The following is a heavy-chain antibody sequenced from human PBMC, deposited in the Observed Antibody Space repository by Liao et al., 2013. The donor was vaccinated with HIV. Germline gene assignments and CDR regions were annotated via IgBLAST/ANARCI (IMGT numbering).Heavy chain of an antibody. CDR3: ARVKXEGLDAFDI. Sequence: QVQLQESGPGLVKPSETLSLTCTVSGGSISSYSWSWIRQPAGRGLEWIGRIYTSGSTNFNPSLKSRVTMSVDTSKNQFSLKLRSVTAADTAVYYCARVKXEGLDAFDIWGQGTMVTVSS. J-gene: IGHJ3*02. CDR2: IYTSGST. V-gene: IGHV4-4*07. CDR1: GGSISSYS.